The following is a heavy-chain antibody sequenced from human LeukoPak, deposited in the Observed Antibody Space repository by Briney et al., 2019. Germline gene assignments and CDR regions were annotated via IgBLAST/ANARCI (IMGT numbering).Heavy chain of an antibody. D-gene: IGHD2-2*01. CDR3: ARGCSSTSCLDTDAFDI. CDR1: GGSISSGGYY. V-gene: IGHV4-31*03. Sequence: SETLSLTCTVSGGSISSGGYYWSWIRQHPGKGLEWIGYIYYSGSTYYNPSLKSRVTISVDTSKNQFSLKLSSVTAADTAVYYCARGCSSTSCLDTDAFDIWAKGQWSPSLQ. J-gene: IGHJ3*02. CDR2: IYYSGST.